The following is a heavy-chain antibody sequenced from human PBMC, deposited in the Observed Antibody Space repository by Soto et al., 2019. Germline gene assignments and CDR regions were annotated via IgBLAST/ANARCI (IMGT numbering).Heavy chain of an antibody. D-gene: IGHD6-6*01. Sequence: WGSLRLSCAASGFSFSNYAIHFCRQSPGKGLEWVSSISTSIDATYYADSVKGRFTISRDDSKNTLYLQMNSLRADDSAVYYCAKDRAVAARNFDYWGQGTQVTVSS. CDR1: GFSFSNYA. V-gene: IGHV3-23*01. J-gene: IGHJ4*02. CDR3: AKDRAVAARNFDY. CDR2: ISTSIDAT.